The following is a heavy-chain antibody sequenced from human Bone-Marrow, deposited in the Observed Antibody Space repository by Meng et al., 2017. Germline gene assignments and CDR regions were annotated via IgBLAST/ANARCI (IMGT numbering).Heavy chain of an antibody. CDR3: ARTPSKWVHLDY. V-gene: IGHV4-31*03. Sequence: QVKMQGSGPGLGKPSKTLSLTCLVSGGSISSGGYYWSWIRQHPGKGLEWIGYIYYSGSTYYNPSLKSRVTISVDTSKNQFSLKLSSVTAADTAVYYCARTPSKWVHLDYWGQGTLVTVSS. CDR1: GGSISSGGYY. CDR2: IYYSGST. D-gene: IGHD1-1*01. J-gene: IGHJ4*02.